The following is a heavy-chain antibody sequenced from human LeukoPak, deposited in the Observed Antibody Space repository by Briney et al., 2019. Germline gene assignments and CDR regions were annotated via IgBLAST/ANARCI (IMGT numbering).Heavy chain of an antibody. V-gene: IGHV3-21*01. CDR1: GFTFSSYS. J-gene: IGHJ3*02. CDR2: ISSSSSYI. CDR3: ARDPYYYYDSSGYLVRDNAFDI. Sequence: GGSLRLSCAASGFTFSSYSMNWVRQAPGKGLEWVSSISSSSSYIYYADSVKGRFTISRDNSKNTLYLQMNSLRAEDTAVYYCARDPYYYYDSSGYLVRDNAFDIWGQGTMVTVSS. D-gene: IGHD3-22*01.